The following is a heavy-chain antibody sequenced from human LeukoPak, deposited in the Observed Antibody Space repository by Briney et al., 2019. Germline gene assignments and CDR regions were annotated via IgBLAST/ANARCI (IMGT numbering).Heavy chain of an antibody. Sequence: GGTLRLSCAASGFSFSYHGMNWVRQAPGKGLEWVSSISSDSTYIYYADSVKGRFTISRDNAKNSLYLQMNSLRAEDTAVYYCARDGVRAGIQLWLTGYYYYMDVWGKGTTVTI. CDR1: GFSFSYHG. J-gene: IGHJ6*03. D-gene: IGHD5-18*01. CDR3: ARDGVRAGIQLWLTGYYYYMDV. V-gene: IGHV3-21*01. CDR2: ISSDSTYI.